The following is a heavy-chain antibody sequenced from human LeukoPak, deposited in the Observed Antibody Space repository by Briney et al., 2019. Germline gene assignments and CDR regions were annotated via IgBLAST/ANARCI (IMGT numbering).Heavy chain of an antibody. Sequence: PGRSLRLSCAASGFTFDDYAMHWVRQAPGKGLEWVSGISWNSGSLGYADSVKGRFTISRDNAKNSLYLQMNSLRAEDTALYYCAKDLAAAVTGGFDYWGQGTLVTVSS. CDR3: AKDLAAAVTGGFDY. J-gene: IGHJ4*02. D-gene: IGHD6-13*01. CDR2: ISWNSGSL. V-gene: IGHV3-9*01. CDR1: GFTFDDYA.